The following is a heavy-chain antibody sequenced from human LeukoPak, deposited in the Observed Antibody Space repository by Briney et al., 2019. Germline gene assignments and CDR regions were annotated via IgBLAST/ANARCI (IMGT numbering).Heavy chain of an antibody. CDR3: AKDLAYSSGWYSDAPVRYYYGMDV. CDR1: GFTFSSYG. CDR2: ISYDGSNK. V-gene: IGHV3-30*18. D-gene: IGHD6-19*01. Sequence: RGSLRLSCAASGFTFSSYGMHWVRQAPGKGLEWVAVISYDGSNKYYADSVKGRFTISRDNSKNTLYLQMNSLRAEDTAVYYCAKDLAYSSGWYSDAPVRYYYGMDVWGQGTTVTVSS. J-gene: IGHJ6*02.